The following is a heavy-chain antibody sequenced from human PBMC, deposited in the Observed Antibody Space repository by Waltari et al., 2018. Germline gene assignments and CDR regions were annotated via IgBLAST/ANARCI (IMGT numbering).Heavy chain of an antibody. Sequence: QVQLQESGPGLVKPSETLSLTCTVSGGSISSYYGSWTRQPAGKGLEWIGRIYTSGSTTYNPSLKSRVTMSVDTSKNQFSLKLSSVTAADTAVYYCARDHPLVHDAFDIWGQGTMVTVSS. V-gene: IGHV4-4*07. CDR1: GGSISSYY. D-gene: IGHD6-6*01. J-gene: IGHJ3*02. CDR3: ARDHPLVHDAFDI. CDR2: IYTSGST.